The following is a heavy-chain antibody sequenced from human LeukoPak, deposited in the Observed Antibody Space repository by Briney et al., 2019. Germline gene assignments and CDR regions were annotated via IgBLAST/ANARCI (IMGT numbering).Heavy chain of an antibody. J-gene: IGHJ3*02. CDR2: IRSKGYGGTT. D-gene: IGHD3-3*01. V-gene: IGHV3-49*04. CDR1: GFTFGDYA. Sequence: GGSLRLSCTASGFTFGDYAMSWVRQARGKGREGVGFIRSKGYGGTTEYDASLKGRFTISRDDSKSIAYLQMNSLKTEDTGVYYCTSTGPLLNLRSDAFDIWGQGTMVTVSS. CDR3: TSTGPLLNLRSDAFDI.